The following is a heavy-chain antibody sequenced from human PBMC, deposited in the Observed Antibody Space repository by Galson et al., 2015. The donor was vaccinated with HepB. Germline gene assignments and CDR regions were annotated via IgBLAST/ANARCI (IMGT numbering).Heavy chain of an antibody. V-gene: IGHV1-69*13. CDR3: ARDGGKRWLQYALWGMDV. D-gene: IGHD5-24*01. CDR2: IIPIFGTA. Sequence: SVKVSCKASGGTFSSYAISWVRQAPGQGLEWMGGIIPIFGTANYAQKFQGRVTITADESTSTAYMELSSLRSEDTAVYYCARDGGKRWLQYALWGMDVWGQGTTVTVSS. CDR1: GGTFSSYA. J-gene: IGHJ6*02.